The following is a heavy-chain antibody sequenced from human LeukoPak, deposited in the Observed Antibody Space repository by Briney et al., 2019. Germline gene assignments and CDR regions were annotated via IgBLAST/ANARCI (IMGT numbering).Heavy chain of an antibody. D-gene: IGHD1-26*01. CDR2: ISSSSSTI. CDR3: ARDLWEDLYYYGMDV. J-gene: IGHJ6*02. V-gene: IGHV3-48*04. Sequence: HTGGSLRLSCAASGFTFSSYSMNWVRQAPGKGLEWVSYISSSSSTIYYADSVKGRFTISRDNAKNSLYLQMNSLRAEDTAVYYCARDLWEDLYYYGMDVWGQGTTVTVSS. CDR1: GFTFSSYS.